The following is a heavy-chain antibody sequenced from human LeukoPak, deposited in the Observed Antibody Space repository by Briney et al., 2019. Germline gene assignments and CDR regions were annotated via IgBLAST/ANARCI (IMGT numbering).Heavy chain of an antibody. CDR3: ARLHLGDYGTNYFAY. D-gene: IGHD4-17*01. V-gene: IGHV4-39*01. CDR2: VHRDGST. CDR1: SGSVSSPPYY. J-gene: IGHJ4*02. Sequence: SETQSLTCTVSSGSVSSPPYYWGWIRQPPGKGLEWIGSVHRDGSTYSNPSLKSRVTISEDTSRSQFSLKLRSVTAADTAVYYCARLHLGDYGTNYFAYWGQGTLVSVSS.